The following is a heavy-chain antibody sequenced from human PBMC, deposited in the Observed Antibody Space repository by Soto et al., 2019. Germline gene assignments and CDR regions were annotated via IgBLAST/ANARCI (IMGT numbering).Heavy chain of an antibody. D-gene: IGHD2-2*01. Sequence: QVQLQESGPGLVKPSETLSLTCTVSGGSVSSGSYYWSWIRQPPGKGLEWIGYIYYSGSTNYNPSLKSRVTISVDTSTNQFSLKLSSVTAADTAVYYCARDLRSNGMDVWGQGTTVTVSS. CDR2: IYYSGST. J-gene: IGHJ6*02. CDR3: ARDLRSNGMDV. V-gene: IGHV4-61*01. CDR1: GGSVSSGSYY.